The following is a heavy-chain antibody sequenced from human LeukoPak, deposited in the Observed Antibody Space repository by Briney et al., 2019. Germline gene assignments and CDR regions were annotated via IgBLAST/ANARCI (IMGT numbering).Heavy chain of an antibody. D-gene: IGHD6-13*01. V-gene: IGHV3-23*01. J-gene: IGHJ4*02. CDR1: GFTFANYA. Sequence: GGSQRLSCAASGFTFANYAMSWVRQAPGKGPEWVSTISGRGDETFYPDSVKGRFTISRDNSWGTVYLQMNTLRAEDTAVYYCAKGGHYSPFDYWGQGTLVTVSS. CDR2: ISGRGDET. CDR3: AKGGHYSPFDY.